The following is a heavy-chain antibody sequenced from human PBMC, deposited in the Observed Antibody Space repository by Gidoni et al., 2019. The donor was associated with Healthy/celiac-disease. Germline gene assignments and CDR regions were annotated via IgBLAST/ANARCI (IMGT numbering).Heavy chain of an antibody. J-gene: IGHJ6*02. V-gene: IGHV3-66*02. D-gene: IGHD2-2*01. CDR1: GFTVSSNY. Sequence: EVQLVESGGGLVQPGGSLRLSCAASGFTVSSNYMSWVRQAPGKGLEWVSVIYSGGSTYYADSVKGRFTISRDNSKNTLYLQMNSLRAEDTAVYYCAVGYCSSTSCYRTYAYYGMDVWGQGTTVTVSS. CDR3: AVGYCSSTSCYRTYAYYGMDV. CDR2: IYSGGST.